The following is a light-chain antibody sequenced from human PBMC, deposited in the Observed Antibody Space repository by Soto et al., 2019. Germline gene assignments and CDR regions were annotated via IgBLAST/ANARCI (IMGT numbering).Light chain of an antibody. CDR3: QSYDSRLGLYAV. V-gene: IGLV1-40*01. J-gene: IGLJ2*01. CDR2: GNT. Sequence: QSVLTQPPSVSGAPGQRVTISCTGSSSNLGAGHDVHWYQQLPGAAPRLLIYGNTNRPSGVPDRFSGSKSGTSASLAITGLQTEDEADYYCQSYDSRLGLYAVFGGGTKLTVL. CDR1: SSNLGAGHD.